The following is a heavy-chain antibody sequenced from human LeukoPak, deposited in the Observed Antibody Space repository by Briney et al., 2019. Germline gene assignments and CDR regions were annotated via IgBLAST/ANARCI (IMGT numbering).Heavy chain of an antibody. CDR2: INHSGST. J-gene: IGHJ6*02. V-gene: IGHV4-34*01. Sequence: PSETLSLTCDVYGGSFSGYYWSWIRQPPGKGLEWIGEINHSGSTNYNPSLKSRVTISVDTSKNQFSLKLSSVTAADTAVYYCARGPIYYYYGMDVWGQGTTVTVSS. CDR3: ARGPIYYYYGMDV. CDR1: GGSFSGYY.